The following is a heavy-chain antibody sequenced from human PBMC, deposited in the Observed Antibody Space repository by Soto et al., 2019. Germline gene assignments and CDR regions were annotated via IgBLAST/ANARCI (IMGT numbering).Heavy chain of an antibody. D-gene: IGHD6-6*01. CDR2: ISQSGNT. CDR3: ARAPKVSGSSQTRPDF. J-gene: IGHJ4*02. Sequence: SETLSLTCSIYSGSLSGYYWSWIRQPPGKGLERIGEISQSGNTNYSPSLKSRVSISIDTSKKQFSLNLASVSAADTAVYYCARAPKVSGSSQTRPDFWGQGTLVTVSS. CDR1: SGSLSGYY. V-gene: IGHV4-34*01.